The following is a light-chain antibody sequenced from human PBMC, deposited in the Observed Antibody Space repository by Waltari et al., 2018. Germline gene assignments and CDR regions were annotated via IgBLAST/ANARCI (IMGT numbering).Light chain of an antibody. J-gene: IGLJ1*01. CDR3: QTWGAGIRV. CDR2: INRDGSH. Sequence: QLVLTQSPSASASLGASVKLTCTLSSGPRNYAIAWHQQQAEKGPRYLLKINRDGSHNKGHGIPDRFSGSTSGAERYLTISSLQSEDEADYYCQTWGAGIRVFGTGTKVTVL. V-gene: IGLV4-69*01. CDR1: SGPRNYA.